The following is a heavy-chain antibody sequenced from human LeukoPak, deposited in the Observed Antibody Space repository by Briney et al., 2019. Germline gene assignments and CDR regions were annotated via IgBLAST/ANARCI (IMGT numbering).Heavy chain of an antibody. J-gene: IGHJ4*02. D-gene: IGHD3-22*01. CDR1: GFTFSSYG. Sequence: GGSLRLSCAASGFTFSSYGMSWVRQAPGKGLEWVAFIRYDGTNKYYADSVKGRFTISRDDSKSTLYLQMHSLRAEDTAVYYCARESESYDSTGSTFAYWGQGTLVTVSS. V-gene: IGHV3-30*02. CDR3: ARESESYDSTGSTFAY. CDR2: IRYDGTNK.